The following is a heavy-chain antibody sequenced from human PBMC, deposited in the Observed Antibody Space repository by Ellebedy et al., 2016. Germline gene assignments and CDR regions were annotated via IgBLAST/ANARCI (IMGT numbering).Heavy chain of an antibody. V-gene: IGHV4-4*07. J-gene: IGHJ5*02. CDR2: IYTSGST. Sequence: SETLSLXXTVSGGSISSYYWSWIRQPAGKGLEWIGRIYTSGSTNYNPSLKSRVTMSVDTSKNQFSLKLSSVTAADTAVYYCARSSPPLAPENWFDPWGQGTLVTVSS. CDR3: ARSSPPLAPENWFDP. D-gene: IGHD3-3*02. CDR1: GGSISSYY.